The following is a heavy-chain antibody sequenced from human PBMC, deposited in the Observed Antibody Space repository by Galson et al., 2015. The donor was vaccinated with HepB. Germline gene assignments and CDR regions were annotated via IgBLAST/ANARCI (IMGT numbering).Heavy chain of an antibody. Sequence: QSGAEVKKPGESLKISCEASGYTFASYWIGWVRQMPGKGLELMGLIYPGDSDARYSPSFEGQVIISADKSISTAYLQWNSLKASDTAMYYCARLGAIPRYLEYWGQGTLVTVSS. J-gene: IGHJ4*02. CDR3: ARLGAIPRYLEY. D-gene: IGHD1-26*01. V-gene: IGHV5-51*03. CDR2: IYPGDSDA. CDR1: GYTFASYW.